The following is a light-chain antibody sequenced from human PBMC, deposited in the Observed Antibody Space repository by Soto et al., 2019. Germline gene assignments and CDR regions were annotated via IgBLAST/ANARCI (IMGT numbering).Light chain of an antibody. V-gene: IGKV1-5*03. J-gene: IGKJ5*01. CDR3: QPSYSTPPIT. CDR1: QSISSW. Sequence: DIQMTQSPSTLSASVGDRVAITCLASQSISSWLAWYQQKPGKAPKLLIYKASSLESGVPSRFSGSGSGTDFSLTINNLQPEDFATYYCQPSYSTPPITFGQGTRLEIK. CDR2: KAS.